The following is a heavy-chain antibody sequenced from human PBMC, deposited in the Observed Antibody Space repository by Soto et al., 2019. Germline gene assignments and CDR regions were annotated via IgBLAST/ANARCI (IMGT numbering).Heavy chain of an antibody. CDR2: INPSGGST. Sequence: ASVKVSCKASGYTFTSYFMHWVRQAPGQGLEWMGIINPSGGSTSYAQKFQGRVSMTRDTSTGTVYMEMSSLRSEDTAVYYCARAFCSSTSCLDYWGQGTLVTVSS. D-gene: IGHD2-2*01. V-gene: IGHV1-46*01. CDR3: ARAFCSSTSCLDY. CDR1: GYTFTSYF. J-gene: IGHJ4*02.